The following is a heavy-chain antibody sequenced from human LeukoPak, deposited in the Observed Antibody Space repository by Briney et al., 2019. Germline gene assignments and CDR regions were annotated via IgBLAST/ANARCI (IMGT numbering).Heavy chain of an antibody. CDR1: SGSIRGYY. CDR2: IHYTGST. V-gene: IGHV4-59*01. J-gene: IGHJ4*02. Sequence: SETLSLTCTVSSGSIRGYYWNWIRQPPGKGLEWIGYIHYTGSTDYNPSLNGRLTMSVDTSKNQFSLNLKSVTAADTAVYYCARGYGSGSYNNFNHWGQGIRVAVSS. D-gene: IGHD3-10*01. CDR3: ARGYGSGSYNNFNH.